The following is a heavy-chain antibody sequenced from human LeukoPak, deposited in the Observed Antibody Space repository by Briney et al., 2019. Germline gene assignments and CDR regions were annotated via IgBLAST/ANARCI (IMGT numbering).Heavy chain of an antibody. V-gene: IGHV1-69*13. Sequence: SVKVSCKASGGTFSSYAISWVRQAPGQGLEWMGGIIPIFGTANYAQKFQGRVTITADESTSTAYMELSSLRSEDTAVYYCASPTPHQQLVHRVAFDIWGQGTMVTVSS. D-gene: IGHD6-13*01. CDR2: IIPIFGTA. CDR3: ASPTPHQQLVHRVAFDI. J-gene: IGHJ3*02. CDR1: GGTFSSYA.